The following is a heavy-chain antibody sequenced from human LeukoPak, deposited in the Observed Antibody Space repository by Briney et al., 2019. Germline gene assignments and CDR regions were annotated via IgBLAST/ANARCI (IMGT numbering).Heavy chain of an antibody. V-gene: IGHV3-30*18. Sequence: PGGSLRLSCAASGFTFSSYGMHWVRQAPGKGLEWVAVISYDGSNKYYADSVKGRFTISRDNSKNTLYLQMNSLRAEDTAVYYCAKEGGGDWDYYYCYYMDVWGKGTTVTVSS. J-gene: IGHJ6*03. CDR3: AKEGGGDWDYYYCYYMDV. D-gene: IGHD2-21*01. CDR2: ISYDGSNK. CDR1: GFTFSSYG.